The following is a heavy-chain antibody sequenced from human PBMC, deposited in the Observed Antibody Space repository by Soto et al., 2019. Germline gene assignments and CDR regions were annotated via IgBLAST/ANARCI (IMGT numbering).Heavy chain of an antibody. J-gene: IGHJ6*02. Sequence: SETLSITCTVSGGSISSGDYYWSWIRQPPGKGLEWIGYISYSGSAYYNPSLKSRFTISIDTSKKQFSLNLRSVTAADTAVYYCARDGWQMVRGVHISGGMDVWGQGTTVT. V-gene: IGHV4-30-4*01. CDR1: GGSISSGDYY. CDR3: ARDGWQMVRGVHISGGMDV. CDR2: ISYSGSA. D-gene: IGHD3-10*01.